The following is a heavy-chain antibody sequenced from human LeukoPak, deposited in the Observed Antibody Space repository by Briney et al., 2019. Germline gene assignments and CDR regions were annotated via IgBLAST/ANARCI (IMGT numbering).Heavy chain of an antibody. CDR1: GFTLSSYS. CDR3: ARDPRYTSSWSQGDYMDV. V-gene: IGHV3-48*01. Sequence: GGSLRLSCTASGFTLSSYSVNWVRQAPGKGLEWVSYISSSSSTIYYADSVKGRFTISRDNAKNSLYLQMDSLRAEDTAVYYCARDPRYTSSWSQGDYMDVWGKGTTVTVSS. J-gene: IGHJ6*03. D-gene: IGHD6-13*01. CDR2: ISSSSSTI.